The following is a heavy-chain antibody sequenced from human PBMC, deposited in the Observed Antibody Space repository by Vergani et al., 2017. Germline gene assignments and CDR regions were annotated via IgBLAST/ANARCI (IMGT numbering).Heavy chain of an antibody. CDR2: IYTSGST. J-gene: IGHJ3*01. CDR3: ARGWGVVTANDAFDF. CDR1: GGSISSGSYY. Sequence: QVQLQESGPGLVKPSQTLSLTCTVSGGSISSGSYYWSWIRQPAGKGLEWIGRIYTSGSTNYNPSLKSRVTISVDTSKNQFSLKLSSVTAADTAVYYCARGWGVVTANDAFDFWGQGTMVTVSS. D-gene: IGHD2-21*02. V-gene: IGHV4-61*02.